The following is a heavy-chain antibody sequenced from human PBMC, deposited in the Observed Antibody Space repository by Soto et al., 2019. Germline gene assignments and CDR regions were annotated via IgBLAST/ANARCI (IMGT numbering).Heavy chain of an antibody. D-gene: IGHD2-2*01. V-gene: IGHV3-74*01. CDR2: INADGAST. J-gene: IGHJ4*02. Sequence: GGSLRLSCAASGFTFSNSWMHWVRQVSGKGLEWVSRINADGASTSYADSVKGRFTISRDNAKNTLYLHVNSLRAEDTAVYYCVKVLARGVGVPRFYFDSWGQGALVTVSS. CDR1: GFTFSNSW. CDR3: VKVLARGVGVPRFYFDS.